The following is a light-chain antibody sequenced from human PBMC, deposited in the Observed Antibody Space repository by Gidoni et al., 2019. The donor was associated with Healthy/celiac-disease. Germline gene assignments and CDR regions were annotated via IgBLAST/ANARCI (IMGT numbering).Light chain of an antibody. CDR3: QLSRT. Sequence: EIVLTQSPGTLSLSPGERATLSCRASQSVSSSYLAWYQQKPGQAPRLLIYGASSRATGIPDRLSGSGSGTDFTLTISRLEPEDFAVYYCQLSRTCGQGTKVEIK. CDR1: QSVSSSY. CDR2: GAS. J-gene: IGKJ1*01. V-gene: IGKV3-20*01.